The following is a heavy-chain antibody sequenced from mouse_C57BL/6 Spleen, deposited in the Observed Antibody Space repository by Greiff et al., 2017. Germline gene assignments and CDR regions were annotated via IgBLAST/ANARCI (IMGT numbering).Heavy chain of an antibody. Sequence: EVKLQESGPELVKPGASVKMSCKASGYTFTDYNLHWVKQSHGKSLEWIGYINPNNGGTSYNQKFKGKATLTVNKSSSTAYMELRSLTSEDSAVYYCAREGTLITTFDYGGQGTTLTVSS. CDR3: AREGTLITTFDY. D-gene: IGHD1-1*01. CDR2: INPNNGGT. J-gene: IGHJ2*01. CDR1: GYTFTDYN. V-gene: IGHV1-22*01.